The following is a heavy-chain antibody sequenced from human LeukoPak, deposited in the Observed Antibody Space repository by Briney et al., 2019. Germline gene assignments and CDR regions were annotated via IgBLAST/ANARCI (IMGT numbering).Heavy chain of an antibody. Sequence: SQTLSLTCAISGDSVSSKNAAWNWIRQSPSRGLEWLGRTYYRSKWYNDNAESVKGRISINADTSKNQFSLQLNSVTAADTAVYYCARHNFDSSSSGESFDYWGQGTLVTVSS. V-gene: IGHV6-1*01. CDR1: GDSVSSKNAA. CDR2: TYYRSKWYN. D-gene: IGHD6-6*01. J-gene: IGHJ4*02. CDR3: ARHNFDSSSSGESFDY.